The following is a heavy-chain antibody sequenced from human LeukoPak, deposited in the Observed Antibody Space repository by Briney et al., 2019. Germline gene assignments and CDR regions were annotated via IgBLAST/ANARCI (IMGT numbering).Heavy chain of an antibody. CDR3: ASRRFDD. Sequence: ASVKVSCKASGYTFTGHHMHWVRQAPGQGPEWMGCINPNGGNTDYAQKFQGRVTMTKDTSISTAYMELSDLRAEDTAIYYCASRRFDDWGRGTLVTVSS. D-gene: IGHD3-3*01. CDR2: INPNGGNT. CDR1: GYTFTGHH. V-gene: IGHV1-2*02. J-gene: IGHJ4*02.